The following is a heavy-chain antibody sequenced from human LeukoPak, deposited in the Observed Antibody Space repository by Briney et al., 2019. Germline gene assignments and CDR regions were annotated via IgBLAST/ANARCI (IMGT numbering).Heavy chain of an antibody. D-gene: IGHD6-13*01. CDR3: ASLVVGSSWYGFGMDV. V-gene: IGHV1-69*13. CDR2: IIPIFGTA. CDR1: GYTFTNYG. J-gene: IGHJ6*02. Sequence: ASVKVSCKASGYTFTNYGFSWVRQAPGQGLEWMGGIIPIFGTANYAQKFQGRVTITADESTSTAYMELSSLRSEDTAVYYCASLVVGSSWYGFGMDVWGQGTTVTVSS.